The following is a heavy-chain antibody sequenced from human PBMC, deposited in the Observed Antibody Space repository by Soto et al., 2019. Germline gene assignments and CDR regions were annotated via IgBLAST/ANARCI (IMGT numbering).Heavy chain of an antibody. CDR2: ISSSSSYI. Sequence: EVQLVESGGGLVKPGGSLRLSCAASGFTFSSYSMNWVRQAPGKGLEWVSSISSSSSYIYYADSVKGRFTISRDNAKNSLYLQMNSLRAEDTAVYYCAAGGGSNWFDPWGQGTLVTVSS. V-gene: IGHV3-21*01. CDR1: GFTFSSYS. J-gene: IGHJ5*02. D-gene: IGHD1-26*01. CDR3: AAGGGSNWFDP.